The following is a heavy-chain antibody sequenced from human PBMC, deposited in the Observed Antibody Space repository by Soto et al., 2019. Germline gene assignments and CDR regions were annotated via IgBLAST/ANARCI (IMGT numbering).Heavy chain of an antibody. CDR1: GFIFSGSA. CDR3: IRGGSPYYYDY. CDR2: ILSKAGNYAT. Sequence: EVQLVESGGGLVQPGGSLKLSCAASGFIFSGSAVHWVRQASGKGLEWVGRILSKAGNYATAYPASMKGRFTISRDYSENTAFLQMNSLKNEDTAVYYCIRGGSPYYYDYWGQGTLVAVSS. J-gene: IGHJ4*02. V-gene: IGHV3-73*01.